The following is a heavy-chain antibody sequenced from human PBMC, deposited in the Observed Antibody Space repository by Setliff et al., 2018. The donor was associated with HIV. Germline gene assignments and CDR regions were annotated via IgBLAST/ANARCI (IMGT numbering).Heavy chain of an antibody. CDR1: GGSISSYY. D-gene: IGHD1-26*01. Sequence: SETLSLTCTVSGGSISSYYWSWIRQPAGKGLEWIGRIYTSGSTNYNPSLKSRVTMSVDTPKNQFSLKLSSVTAADTAVYYCARESGSGSYYDYYYYYMDVWGKGTTVTVSS. CDR3: ARESGSGSYYDYYYYYMDV. J-gene: IGHJ6*03. V-gene: IGHV4-4*07. CDR2: IYTSGST.